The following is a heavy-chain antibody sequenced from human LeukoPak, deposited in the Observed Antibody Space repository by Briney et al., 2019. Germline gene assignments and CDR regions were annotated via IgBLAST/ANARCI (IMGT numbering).Heavy chain of an antibody. CDR2: TYYRSKWYN. V-gene: IGHV6-1*01. Sequence: SQTLSLTCAISGDSVSSNSAAWNWIRQSPSRGLEWLGRTYYRSKWYNDYAVSVESRITINPDTSKNQFSLQLNSVTPEDTAVYYCARDPGWMITFGGVIGHYYYYGMDVWGQGTTVTVSS. J-gene: IGHJ6*02. CDR1: GDSVSSNSAA. CDR3: ARDPGWMITFGGVIGHYYYYGMDV. D-gene: IGHD3-16*02.